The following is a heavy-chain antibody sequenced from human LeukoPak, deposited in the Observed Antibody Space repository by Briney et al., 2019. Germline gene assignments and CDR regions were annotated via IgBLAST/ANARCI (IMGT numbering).Heavy chain of an antibody. CDR1: GFTFSSYG. CDR2: IRYDGSNK. Sequence: GALRLSCAASGFTFSSYGMHWVRQAPGKGLEWVAFIRYDGSNKYYADSVKGRFTISRDNSKNTLYLQMNSPRAEDTAVYYCAKVPYNWNYDYFDYWGQGTLVTVSS. V-gene: IGHV3-30*02. J-gene: IGHJ4*02. CDR3: AKVPYNWNYDYFDY. D-gene: IGHD1-7*01.